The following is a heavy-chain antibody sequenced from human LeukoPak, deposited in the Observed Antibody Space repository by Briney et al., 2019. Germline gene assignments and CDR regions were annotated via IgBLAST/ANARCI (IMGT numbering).Heavy chain of an antibody. V-gene: IGHV3-53*01. D-gene: IGHD6-19*01. CDR2: IYSGGST. CDR1: GFTVSSNY. CDR3: ARGMDSSGWIDYYYYGMDV. J-gene: IGHJ6*02. Sequence: PGGSLRLSCAASGFTVSSNYMSWVRQAPGKGLEWVSVIYSGGSTYYADSVKGRFTISRDNSKNTLYLQMNSLRAEDTAAYYCARGMDSSGWIDYYYYGMDVWGQGTTVTVSS.